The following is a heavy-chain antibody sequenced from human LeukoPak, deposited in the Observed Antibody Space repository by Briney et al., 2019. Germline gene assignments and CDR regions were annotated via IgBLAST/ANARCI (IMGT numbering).Heavy chain of an antibody. D-gene: IGHD3-9*01. CDR2: ISYDGSNK. V-gene: IGHV3-30*18. J-gene: IGHJ5*02. CDR3: PKEGETPHPVLRYFDWLVQPILNWFDP. Sequence: GRSLRLSCAASGFTFSSYGIHWVRQAPGKGLEWVAVISYDGSNKYYADSVKGRFTISRDNSKNTLYLQMNSLRAEDTAEYYCPKEGETPHPVLRYFDWLVQPILNWFDPWGQGTLVTVSS. CDR1: GFTFSSYG.